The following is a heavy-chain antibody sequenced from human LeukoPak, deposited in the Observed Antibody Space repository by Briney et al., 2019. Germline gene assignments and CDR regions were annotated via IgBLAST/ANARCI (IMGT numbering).Heavy chain of an antibody. CDR3: ARGDFRYSSAWSHSFDP. V-gene: IGHV1-8*01. CDR1: GYTFTSYD. Sequence: ASVKVFCKASGYTFTSYDVNWGRQAPGQGLEWMGWMNPDSGNTAYAQRFQGRVTMTRNTSINTAYMELSSLRSDDTAVYYCARGDFRYSSAWSHSFDPWGQGTLVTVSS. J-gene: IGHJ5*02. CDR2: MNPDSGNT. D-gene: IGHD6-13*01.